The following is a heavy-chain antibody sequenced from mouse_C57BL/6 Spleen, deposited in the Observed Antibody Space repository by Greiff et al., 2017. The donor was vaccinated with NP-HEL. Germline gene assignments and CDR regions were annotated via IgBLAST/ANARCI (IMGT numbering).Heavy chain of an antibody. Sequence: EVKLVASGGDLVKPGGSLKLSCAASGFTFSSYGMSWVRQTPDKRLEWVATISSGGSYTYYPDSVKGRFTISRDNAKNTLYLQMSSLKSEDTAMYYCARHGITPMDYWGQGTSVTVSS. CDR1: GFTFSSYG. J-gene: IGHJ4*01. V-gene: IGHV5-6*02. CDR3: ARHGITPMDY. CDR2: ISSGGSYT. D-gene: IGHD2-4*01.